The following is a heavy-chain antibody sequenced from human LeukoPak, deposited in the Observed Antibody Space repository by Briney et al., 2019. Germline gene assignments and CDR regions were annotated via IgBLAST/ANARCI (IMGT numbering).Heavy chain of an antibody. CDR2: IKQDRSEK. CDR3: ARDAGHGMGV. Sequence: GGSLRLSCAASGFTFSVYWMTWVRQAPGKGLEWVGNIKQDRSEKYYVDSVKGRFTFSRDNAQNSLYLQMNSLRADDTAVYYCARDAGHGMGVWGKGTTVTVSS. CDR1: GFTFSVYW. V-gene: IGHV3-7*03. J-gene: IGHJ6*04.